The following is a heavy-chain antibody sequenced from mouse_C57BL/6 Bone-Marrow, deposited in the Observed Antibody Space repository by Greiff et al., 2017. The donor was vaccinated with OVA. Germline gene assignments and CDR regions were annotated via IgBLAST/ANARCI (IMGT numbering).Heavy chain of an antibody. J-gene: IGHJ3*01. CDR2: IWGVGST. D-gene: IGHD1-1*01. Sequence: VQVVESGPGLVAPSQSLSITCTVSGFSLTSYGVDWVRQSPGKGLEWLGVIWGVGSTNYNSALKSRLSISKDNSKSQVFLKMNSLQTDDTAMYYCARVSYYYGSSPFAYWGQGTLVTVSA. CDR3: ARVSYYYGSSPFAY. CDR1: GFSLTSYG. V-gene: IGHV2-6*01.